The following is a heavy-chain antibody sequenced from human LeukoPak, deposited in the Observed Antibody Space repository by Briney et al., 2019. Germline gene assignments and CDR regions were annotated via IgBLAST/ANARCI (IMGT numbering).Heavy chain of an antibody. Sequence: GGSLRLSCAASGFTFSSYAMSWVRQAPGMGLQWVSTMTVNGGNTYYADSVKGRFTISRDNSKDTLFLQMNSLRAEDTAVYYCGKKFGLPTTTERSLQYWGQGTLVTVSS. V-gene: IGHV3-23*01. D-gene: IGHD1-1*01. CDR3: GKKFGLPTTTERSLQY. CDR1: GFTFSSYA. CDR2: MTVNGGNT. J-gene: IGHJ4*02.